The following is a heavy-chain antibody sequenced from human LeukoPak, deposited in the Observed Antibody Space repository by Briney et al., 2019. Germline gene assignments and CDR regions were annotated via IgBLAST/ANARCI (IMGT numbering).Heavy chain of an antibody. CDR3: ARGSVEYSLSI. J-gene: IGHJ3*02. V-gene: IGHV4-31*03. Sequence: SSETLSLTCTVSGGSISSGGYYWSWIRQHPGKGLEWIGYIYYSGSTYYNPSLKSRVTISVDTSKNQFSLKLRSVTAADTSVYYCARGSVEYSLSIWGQGTMATVS. D-gene: IGHD6-6*01. CDR2: IYYSGST. CDR1: GGSISSGGYY.